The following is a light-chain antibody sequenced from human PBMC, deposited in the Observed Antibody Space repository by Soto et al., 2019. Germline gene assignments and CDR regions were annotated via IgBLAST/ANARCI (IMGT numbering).Light chain of an antibody. CDR1: QSISSW. CDR3: QQYENYWT. Sequence: DIQMTQSPSTLSATAGERVTITFRASQSISSWLAWYQHKPGKAPKLLIYDASNLDSGVPSRFSGSGSGTEFSLTISNLQPDDCATYYCQQYENYWTFGQGTKVDIK. CDR2: DAS. V-gene: IGKV1-5*01. J-gene: IGKJ1*01.